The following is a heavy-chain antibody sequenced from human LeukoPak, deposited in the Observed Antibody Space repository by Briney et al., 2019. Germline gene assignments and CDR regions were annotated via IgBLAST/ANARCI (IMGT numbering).Heavy chain of an antibody. Sequence: SETLSLTCTVSGGSISSSSYYWGWIRQPPGKGLEWIGSIYYSGSTYYNPSLKSRVTISVDTSKNQFSLKLSSVTAADTAVYYCARSDSSGYPSSWGQGTLVTVSS. V-gene: IGHV4-39*01. CDR1: GGSISSSSYY. CDR2: IYYSGST. D-gene: IGHD3-22*01. CDR3: ARSDSSGYPSS. J-gene: IGHJ4*02.